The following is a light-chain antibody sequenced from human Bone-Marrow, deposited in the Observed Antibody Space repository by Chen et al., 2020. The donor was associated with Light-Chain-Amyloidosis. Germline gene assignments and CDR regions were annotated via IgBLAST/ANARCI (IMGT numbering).Light chain of an antibody. Sequence: ELVLTQSPATLSLSPGDRATLSCRASQSVRSYLAWYQQKPGQAPRLLIYDASNRATGTPARVSGSGSGTDFTLTISSLEPEDFAVYYCHQRSAWPLTFGGGTKVEIK. CDR3: HQRSAWPLT. CDR1: QSVRSY. J-gene: IGKJ4*01. V-gene: IGKV3-11*01. CDR2: DAS.